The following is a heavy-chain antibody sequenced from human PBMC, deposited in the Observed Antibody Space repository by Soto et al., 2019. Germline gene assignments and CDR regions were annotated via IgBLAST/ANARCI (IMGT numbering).Heavy chain of an antibody. CDR3: ARVYPGSGWPYHYYGMDV. J-gene: IGHJ6*02. Sequence: PGGSLRLSCVASGFTFSSYWMSWVRQSPGKGLEWVANIKQDGSEKYYVDSVKDRFTISRDNAKNSLYLQMNSLRAEDSAVYYCARVYPGSGWPYHYYGMDVWGQGTTVTSP. D-gene: IGHD6-19*01. CDR2: IKQDGSEK. V-gene: IGHV3-7*01. CDR1: GFTFSSYW.